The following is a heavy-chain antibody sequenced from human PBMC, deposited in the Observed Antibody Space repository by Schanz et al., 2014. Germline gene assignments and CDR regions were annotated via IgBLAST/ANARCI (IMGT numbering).Heavy chain of an antibody. CDR3: ARHGGIPYYAMDV. V-gene: IGHV3-33*01. J-gene: IGHJ6*02. Sequence: QVQLVESGGGVVQPGRSLRLSCVASGFTFSSYDVFWVRQAPGKGLEWVAILWHDGSKKYYADSVKGRFTVSRDNSKNTLYLQLNSLRAEDTPLYCCARHGGIPYYAMDVWGQGTTVTVSS. D-gene: IGHD3-16*01. CDR1: GFTFSSYD. CDR2: LWHDGSKK.